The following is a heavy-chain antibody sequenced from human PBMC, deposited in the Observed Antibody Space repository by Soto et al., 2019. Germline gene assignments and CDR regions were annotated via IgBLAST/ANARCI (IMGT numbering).Heavy chain of an antibody. CDR2: ISAYNGNT. V-gene: IGHV1-18*01. CDR3: ARDCRPQNAVATLNCEY. D-gene: IGHD6-19*01. Sequence: QVQLVQSGAEVRKHGASVKVSCKASGYSFTNYGISWVRQAPGQGLEWMGWISAYNGNTKFAQKGQGRVTMATDTSTTTAYMELRSLRSDDTAVYYCARDCRPQNAVATLNCEYRGQGTLVTVSS. CDR1: GYSFTNYG. J-gene: IGHJ4*02.